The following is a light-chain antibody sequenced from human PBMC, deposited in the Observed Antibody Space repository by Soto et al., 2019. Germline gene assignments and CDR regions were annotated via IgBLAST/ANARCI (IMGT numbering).Light chain of an antibody. Sequence: SYELTQPPSVSVAPRQTARIACEGNNIRSNSVHWYHQKPGQAPVLLVFEQSDRPSGIPDRFSGSSSGTMITLTISGVQAEDEADYYCQSTDSSGSYVVFGGGTQLTVL. CDR1: NIRSNS. CDR3: QSTDSSGSYVV. V-gene: IGLV3-21*02. J-gene: IGLJ2*01. CDR2: EQS.